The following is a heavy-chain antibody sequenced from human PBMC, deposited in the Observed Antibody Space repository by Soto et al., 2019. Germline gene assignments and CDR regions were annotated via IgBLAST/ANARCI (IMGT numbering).Heavy chain of an antibody. J-gene: IGHJ6*03. V-gene: IGHV1-18*04. CDR2: ISIHNGNT. Sequence: QAQLLQSGGELKKSGASVKVSCKASGYTFNTYGISWVRQAPGQGLEWMAWISIHNGNTNFAQKFQGRVTLTTDTSTSTANMELRSLRSDDTAVYYCASMTTVDNSRYYMDVVGKGTTVTVSS. D-gene: IGHD4-4*01. CDR3: ASMTTVDNSRYYMDV. CDR1: GYTFNTYG.